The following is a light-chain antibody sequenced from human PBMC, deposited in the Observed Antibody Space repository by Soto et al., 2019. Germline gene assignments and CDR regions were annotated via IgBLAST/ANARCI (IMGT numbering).Light chain of an antibody. CDR3: QQYNSYLWT. J-gene: IGKJ1*01. Sequence: DIQMTQSPSTLSASVGERATITCRASQSISSWLAWYQQKPGKAPKLXIYKASSLESGVLSRFSGSGAGTECTLTISSLQPDDVATYYCQQYNSYLWTFGQGTQVDI. CDR1: QSISSW. V-gene: IGKV1-5*03. CDR2: KAS.